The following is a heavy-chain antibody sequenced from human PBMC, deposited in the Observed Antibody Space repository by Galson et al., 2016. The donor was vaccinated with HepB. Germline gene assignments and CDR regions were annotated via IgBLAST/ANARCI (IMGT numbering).Heavy chain of an antibody. CDR1: GFTFSSYW. D-gene: IGHD6-19*01. CDR3: ARENEPGYSSCWADY. Sequence: SLRLSCAASGFTFSSYWMTWVRQAPGKGLEWVANIKEDGAEKYYVDSVKGRFTISRDNAKNSLYLQMNSLRAEETAVYYCARENEPGYSSCWADYWGRGTLVTVSS. J-gene: IGHJ4*02. V-gene: IGHV3-7*05. CDR2: IKEDGAEK.